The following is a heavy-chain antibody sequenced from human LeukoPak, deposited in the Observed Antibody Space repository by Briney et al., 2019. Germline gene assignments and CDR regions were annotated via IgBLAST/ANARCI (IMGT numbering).Heavy chain of an antibody. CDR3: ARESRASLKKWPFDY. Sequence: SETLSLXCAVYGGSFSGYYWSWIRQPPGKGLECIGEINHSGSTNYNPSLKSQVTISVDTSKNQFSLKLSSVTAADTAVYYCARESRASLKKWPFDYWGQGTLVTVSS. CDR2: INHSGST. J-gene: IGHJ4*02. D-gene: IGHD2-8*01. CDR1: GGSFSGYY. V-gene: IGHV4-34*01.